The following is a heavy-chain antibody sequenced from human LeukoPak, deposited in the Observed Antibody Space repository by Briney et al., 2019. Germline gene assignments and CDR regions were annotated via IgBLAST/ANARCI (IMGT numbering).Heavy chain of an antibody. CDR2: ISSSSSTI. D-gene: IGHD3-10*01. Sequence: PGGSLRLSCAASGFTFSSYSMNWVRQAPGKGLEWVSYISSSSSTIYYADSVKGRFTISRDNAKNSLYLQMNSLRAEDTALYYCARDRQSSYVGSNDYWGQGTLVTVSS. V-gene: IGHV3-48*04. J-gene: IGHJ4*02. CDR3: ARDRQSSYVGSNDY. CDR1: GFTFSSYS.